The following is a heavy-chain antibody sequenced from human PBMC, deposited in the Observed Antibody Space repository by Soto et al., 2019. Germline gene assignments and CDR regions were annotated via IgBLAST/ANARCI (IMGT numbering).Heavy chain of an antibody. V-gene: IGHV3-23*01. CDR1: GFTFSSYA. Sequence: GGSLRLSCAASGFTFSSYAMSWVRQAPGKGLEWVSGISGSGGSTYYADSVKGRFTISRDNSKNTLYVQMNSLRADDTAVYYCVSHYGDYYYFYMDLWGKGTTVTVSS. CDR2: ISGSGGST. D-gene: IGHD3-10*01. CDR3: VSHYGDYYYFYMDL. J-gene: IGHJ6*03.